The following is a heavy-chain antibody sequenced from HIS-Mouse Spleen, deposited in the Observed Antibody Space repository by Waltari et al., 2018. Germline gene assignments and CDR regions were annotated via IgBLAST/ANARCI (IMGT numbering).Heavy chain of an antibody. J-gene: IGHJ3*02. Sequence: EVQLVESGGGLVQPGRSLRLSCAASGSTFDDYALHWVRQAPGKGLEWVSGISWNSGSIGYADSVKGRFTISRDNAKNSLYLQMNSLRAEDTALYYCAKDISRGKGGAFDIWGQGTMVTVSS. V-gene: IGHV3-9*01. D-gene: IGHD3-16*01. CDR1: GSTFDDYA. CDR2: ISWNSGSI. CDR3: AKDISRGKGGAFDI.